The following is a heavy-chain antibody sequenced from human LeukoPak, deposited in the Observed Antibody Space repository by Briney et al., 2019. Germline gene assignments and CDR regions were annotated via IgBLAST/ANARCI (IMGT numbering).Heavy chain of an antibody. V-gene: IGHV4-59*01. CDR1: GGSISGYY. CDR3: ARGGDYGGSDY. Sequence: SETLSLTCTVSGGSISGYYWTRVRQPPGKGLEWIGQIHYSGRADYNPSLKSRVTISVDTSKNQFSLKLSSVTAADTAVYYCARGGDYGGSDYWGQGTLVTVSS. J-gene: IGHJ4*02. D-gene: IGHD4-23*01. CDR2: IHYSGRA.